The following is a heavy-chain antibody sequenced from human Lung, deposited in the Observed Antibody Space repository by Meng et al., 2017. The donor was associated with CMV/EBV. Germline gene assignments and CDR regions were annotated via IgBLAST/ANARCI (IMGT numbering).Heavy chain of an antibody. J-gene: IGHJ4*02. CDR3: ARSRVGGRGGVFDY. CDR1: GYTFSGYY. Sequence: ASVKVSCKALGYTFSGYYIHWVRQAPGQGLEWMGWINPNSGDTYFTQKFQDSVTVTRDTSISTVYMELRRLRSDDTAMYYCARSRVGGRGGVFDYWGQGHXVTVAS. V-gene: IGHV1-2*02. CDR2: INPNSGDT. D-gene: IGHD1-26*01.